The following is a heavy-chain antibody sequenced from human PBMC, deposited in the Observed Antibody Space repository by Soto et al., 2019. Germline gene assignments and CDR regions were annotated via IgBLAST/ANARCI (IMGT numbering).Heavy chain of an antibody. CDR2: IIPILGIA. CDR1: GGTFSSYT. Sequence: ASVKVSCKASGGTFSSYTISWVRQAPGQGLEWMGRIIPILGIANYAQKFQGRATITADKSTSTAYMELSSLRSEDTAVYYCARVGYCSSTSCYGDYYFDYWGQGTLVTVSS. V-gene: IGHV1-69*02. J-gene: IGHJ4*02. D-gene: IGHD2-2*03. CDR3: ARVGYCSSTSCYGDYYFDY.